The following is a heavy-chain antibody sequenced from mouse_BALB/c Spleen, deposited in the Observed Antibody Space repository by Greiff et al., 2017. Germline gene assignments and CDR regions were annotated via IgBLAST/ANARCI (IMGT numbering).Heavy chain of an antibody. CDR3: ARGYGKGY. D-gene: IGHD2-10*02. Sequence: QVHVKQSGAELVRPGTSVKISCKASGYTFTNYWLGWVKQRPGHGLEWIGDIYPGGGYTNYNEKFKGKATLTADTSSSTAYMQLSSLTSEDSAVYFCARGYGKGYWGQGTTLTVSS. J-gene: IGHJ2*01. V-gene: IGHV1-63*02. CDR1: GYTFTNYW. CDR2: IYPGGGYT.